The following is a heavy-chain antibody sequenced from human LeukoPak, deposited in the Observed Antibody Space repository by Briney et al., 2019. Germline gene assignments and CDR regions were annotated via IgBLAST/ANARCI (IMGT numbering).Heavy chain of an antibody. J-gene: IGHJ4*02. CDR2: TYYRSKWYN. V-gene: IGHV6-1*01. CDR1: GDSVSTNSVA. Sequence: SQTLSLTCAISGDSVSTNSVAWNWIRQSPSNGLEWLGRTYYRSKWYNDYALSVEGRITINPDTSKNHFSLQLNSVTPEDTAVYYCAREGGSSSGWYWDYYFDYWGQGTLVSVSS. CDR3: AREGGSSSGWYWDYYFDY. D-gene: IGHD6-19*01.